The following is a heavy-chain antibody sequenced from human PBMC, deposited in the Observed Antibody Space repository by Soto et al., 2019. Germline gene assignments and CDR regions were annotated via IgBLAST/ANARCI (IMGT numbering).Heavy chain of an antibody. CDR3: AKDLVTTDYHDAFDI. CDR1: GGTFSSYA. V-gene: IGHV1-69*13. CDR2: INPIFCTA. Sequence: SVKVSCKASGGTFSSYAISWVRQAPGQGREWMGGINPIFCTANYAQKFQGRVTITADEPTSTDYMELSSLRAEETAVYYCAKDLVTTDYHDAFDIWGQGTMVTVSS. D-gene: IGHD4-17*01. J-gene: IGHJ3*02.